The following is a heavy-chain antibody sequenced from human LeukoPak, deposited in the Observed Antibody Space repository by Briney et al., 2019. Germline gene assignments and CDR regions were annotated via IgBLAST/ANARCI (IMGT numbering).Heavy chain of an antibody. D-gene: IGHD2-15*01. J-gene: IGHJ4*02. CDR2: IYHSGST. CDR3: ARGRGYCSGGSCYVDY. V-gene: IGHV4-30-2*01. Sequence: SETLSLTCAVSGGSISSGGYSWSWIRQPPGKGLEWIGYIYHSGSTYYNPSLKSRVTISVDRSKNQLSLKLSSVTAADTAVYYCARGRGYCSGGSCYVDYWGQGTLVTVSS. CDR1: GGSISSGGYS.